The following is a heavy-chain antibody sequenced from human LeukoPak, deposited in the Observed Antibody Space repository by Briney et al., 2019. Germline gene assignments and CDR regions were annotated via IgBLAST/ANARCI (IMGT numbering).Heavy chain of an antibody. V-gene: IGHV3-23*01. J-gene: IGHJ6*03. Sequence: GGSLRLSCAASGFTFSSYAMSWVRQAPGKGLEWVSAISGSGGSTYYADSVKGRFTISRDNSKNTLYLQMNSLRAEDTAVYYCAKDPYSSSSFASYMDVWGKGTTVTVSS. CDR2: ISGSGGST. CDR1: GFTFSSYA. D-gene: IGHD6-6*01. CDR3: AKDPYSSSSFASYMDV.